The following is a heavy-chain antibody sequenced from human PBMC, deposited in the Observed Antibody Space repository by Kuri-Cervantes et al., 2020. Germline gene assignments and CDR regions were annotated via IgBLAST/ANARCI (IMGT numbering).Heavy chain of an antibody. Sequence: GESLKISCAASGFTFSNYSMHWVRQAPGTGLVWVSRINGDGSSTNYADSVKGRFTISRDNAKTSLYLQMNSLRDEDTAVYYCARDKGIRLLWFGESIGMDVWGQGTTVTVSS. CDR2: INGDGSST. CDR3: ARDKGIRLLWFGESIGMDV. D-gene: IGHD3-10*01. J-gene: IGHJ6*02. V-gene: IGHV3-74*01. CDR1: GFTFSNYS.